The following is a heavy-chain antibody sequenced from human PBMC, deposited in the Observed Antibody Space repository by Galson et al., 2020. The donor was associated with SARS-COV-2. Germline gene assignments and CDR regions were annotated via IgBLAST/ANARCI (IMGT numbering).Heavy chain of an antibody. J-gene: IGHJ4*02. CDR2: ISAYNGNT. V-gene: IGHV1-18*04. CDR3: ARYVRGVIITALDY. CDR1: GYTFTSYG. D-gene: IGHD3-10*02. Sequence: ASVKVSCKASGYTFTSYGISWVRQAPGQGLEWMGWISAYNGNTNYAQKLQGRVTMTTDTSTSTAYMELRSLRSDDTAVYYCARYVRGVIITALDYWGQGTLVTVSS.